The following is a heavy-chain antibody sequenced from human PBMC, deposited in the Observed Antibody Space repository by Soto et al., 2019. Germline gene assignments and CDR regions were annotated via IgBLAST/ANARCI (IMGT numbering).Heavy chain of an antibody. J-gene: IGHJ4*02. V-gene: IGHV2-5*02. CDR1: GFSLTSRPMG. CDR3: GHRLGGYTWNDGYLDY. CDR2: VYWDDDN. D-gene: IGHD1-20*01. Sequence: QITLKESGPALVTPTQPLTLTCSFSGFSLTSRPMGVGWIRQPPGKALEWLAFVYWDDDNRYSPALRSRLTVTKDTSIQQVVLTMTNMDPVDTATYYCGHRLGGYTWNDGYLDYWGQGILVTVSS.